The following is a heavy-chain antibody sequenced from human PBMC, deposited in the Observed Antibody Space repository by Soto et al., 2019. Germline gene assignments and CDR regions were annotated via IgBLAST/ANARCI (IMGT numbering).Heavy chain of an antibody. CDR2: IKQDGSEK. Sequence: GGSLRLSCAASGFTFSSYWMSWVRQAPGKGLEWVANIKQDGSEKYYVDSVKGRFTISRDNAKNSLYLQMNSLRAEDTAVYYCARDGYCSSTSCYYYYYYMDVWGKGTTVTVSS. J-gene: IGHJ6*03. CDR1: GFTFSSYW. CDR3: ARDGYCSSTSCYYYYYYMDV. D-gene: IGHD2-2*03. V-gene: IGHV3-7*01.